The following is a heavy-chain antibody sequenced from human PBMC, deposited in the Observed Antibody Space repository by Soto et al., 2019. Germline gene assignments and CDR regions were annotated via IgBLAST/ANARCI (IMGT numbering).Heavy chain of an antibody. J-gene: IGHJ6*02. V-gene: IGHV3-30-3*01. Sequence: QVQLVESGGGVVQPGRSLRLSCAASGFTFSSYAMHWVRQAPGKGLEWVAVISYDGSNKYYADSVKGRFTISRDNSKNTLYLQMNSLRAEDTTVYYCARDYPSRRMDVWGQGTTVTVSS. CDR2: ISYDGSNK. D-gene: IGHD3-16*02. CDR3: ARDYPSRRMDV. CDR1: GFTFSSYA.